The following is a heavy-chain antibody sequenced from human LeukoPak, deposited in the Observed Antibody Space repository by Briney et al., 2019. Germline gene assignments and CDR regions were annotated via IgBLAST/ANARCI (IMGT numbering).Heavy chain of an antibody. CDR1: GFTFRNYA. Sequence: GGSLRLSCAASGFTFRNYAMSWVRQAPGKGLEWVSVISGSGGSTYYADSVKGRFTISRDNSKNRLYLQMNSLRAEDTAVYYCAKRPRGNYLDPFDYWGQGTLVTVSS. CDR2: ISGSGGST. D-gene: IGHD3-10*01. J-gene: IGHJ4*02. CDR3: AKRPRGNYLDPFDY. V-gene: IGHV3-23*01.